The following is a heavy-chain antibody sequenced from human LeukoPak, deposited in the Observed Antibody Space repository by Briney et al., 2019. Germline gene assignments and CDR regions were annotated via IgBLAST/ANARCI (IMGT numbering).Heavy chain of an antibody. J-gene: IGHJ6*02. CDR1: GGSISSSNW. D-gene: IGHD2-2*01. Sequence: SETLSLTCAVSGGSISSSNWWSWVRQPPGKGLEWIGEIYHSGSTNYNPSLKSRVTISVDKSKNQFSLKLSSVTAADTAVYYCARDGRYCSSTSCYYYYGMDVWGQGTTVTVPS. CDR3: ARDGRYCSSTSCYYYYGMDV. V-gene: IGHV4-4*02. CDR2: IYHSGST.